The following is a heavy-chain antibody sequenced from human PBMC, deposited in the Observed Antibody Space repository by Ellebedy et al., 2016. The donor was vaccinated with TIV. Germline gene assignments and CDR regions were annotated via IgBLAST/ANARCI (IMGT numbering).Heavy chain of an antibody. CDR3: AKGPSRGWFDP. J-gene: IGHJ5*02. Sequence: AASVKVSCKASGYTFTSYGISWVRQAPGQGLEWMGWISAYNGNTNYAQKFQGRVTITRDTSASTAYMELSSLRSEDTAVYYCAKGPSRGWFDPWGQGTLVTVSS. D-gene: IGHD3-10*01. CDR1: GYTFTSYG. V-gene: IGHV1-18*01. CDR2: ISAYNGNT.